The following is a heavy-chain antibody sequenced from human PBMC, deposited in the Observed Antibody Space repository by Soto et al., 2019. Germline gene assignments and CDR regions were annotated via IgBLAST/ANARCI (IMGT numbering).Heavy chain of an antibody. J-gene: IGHJ4*02. V-gene: IGHV4-34*01. CDR2: INHSGST. CDR3: ARSIVAVPPCVDY. Sequence: SETLSLTCAVYGGSFSGYYWSWIRQPPGKGLEWIGEINHSGSTNYNPSLKSRVTISVDTSKNQFSLKLSSVTAADTAVYYCARSIVAVPPCVDYWGQGTLVTVSS. D-gene: IGHD3-16*02. CDR1: GGSFSGYY.